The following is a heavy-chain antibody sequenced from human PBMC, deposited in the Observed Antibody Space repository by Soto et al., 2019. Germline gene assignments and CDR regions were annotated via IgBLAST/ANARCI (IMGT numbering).Heavy chain of an antibody. D-gene: IGHD3-3*01. Sequence: ASVKVSCKASGYTFTGYYMHWVRQAPGQGLEWMGWINPNSGGTNYAQKFQGWVTMTRDTSISTAHMELSRLRSDDTAVYYCARGVSYYDFWSGYRQYGMDVWGQGTTVTVSS. J-gene: IGHJ6*02. CDR3: ARGVSYYDFWSGYRQYGMDV. V-gene: IGHV1-2*04. CDR2: INPNSGGT. CDR1: GYTFTGYY.